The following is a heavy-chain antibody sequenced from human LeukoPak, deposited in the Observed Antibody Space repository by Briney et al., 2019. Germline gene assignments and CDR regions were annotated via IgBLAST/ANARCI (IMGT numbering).Heavy chain of an antibody. CDR1: GGSISSRSYY. Sequence: SETLSLTCTVSGGSISSRSYYWGWIRQPPGKGLEWIGSIYHSGSTYYNPSLKSRVTISVDRSKNQFSLKLSSVTAADTAMYYCAREEGITMVRDRFDYWGQGTLVTVSS. CDR2: IYHSGST. CDR3: AREEGITMVRDRFDY. V-gene: IGHV4-39*01. D-gene: IGHD3-10*01. J-gene: IGHJ4*02.